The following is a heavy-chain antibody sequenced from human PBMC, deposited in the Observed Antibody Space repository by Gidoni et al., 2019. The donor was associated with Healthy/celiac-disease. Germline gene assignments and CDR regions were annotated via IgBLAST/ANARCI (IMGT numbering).Heavy chain of an antibody. CDR1: GYTLTELY. CDR2: FDPEDGET. J-gene: IGHJ4*02. V-gene: IGHV1-24*01. D-gene: IGHD5-12*01. CDR3: ATGYSGYGDGGRIDY. Sequence: QVQLVQSGAEVKKPGASVKVSCKVSGYTLTELYMHWVRQAPGKGLGWMGGFDPEDGETIYAQEFQGRVTMTEDTSTDTAYMELSSLRSEDTAVYYCATGYSGYGDGGRIDYWGQGTLVTVSS.